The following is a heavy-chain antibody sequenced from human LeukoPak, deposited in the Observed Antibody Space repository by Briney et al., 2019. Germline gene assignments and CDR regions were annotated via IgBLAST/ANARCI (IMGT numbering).Heavy chain of an antibody. CDR2: ISAYNGNT. CDR3: ARDSGLAYCGGDCYSPMNY. D-gene: IGHD2-21*02. J-gene: IGHJ4*02. CDR1: GYTFTSYG. V-gene: IGHV1-18*01. Sequence: ASVKVSCKASGYTFTSYGISWVRQAPGRGLEWMGRISAYNGNTNYAQKLQGRVTMTTDTSTSTAYMELRSLRSDDTAVYYCARDSGLAYCGGDCYSPMNYWGQGTLVTVSS.